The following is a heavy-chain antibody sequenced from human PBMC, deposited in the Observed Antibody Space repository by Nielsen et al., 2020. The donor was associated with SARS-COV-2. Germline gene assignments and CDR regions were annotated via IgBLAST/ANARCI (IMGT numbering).Heavy chain of an antibody. V-gene: IGHV3-53*05. Sequence: VRQAPGKGLEWVSVIYSGGSTYYADSVKGRFTISRDNSKSTLYLQMNSLRAEDTAVYYCAKDRSPYTVTADFDYWGQGTLVTVSS. CDR2: IYSGGST. D-gene: IGHD4-11*01. CDR3: AKDRSPYTVTADFDY. J-gene: IGHJ4*02.